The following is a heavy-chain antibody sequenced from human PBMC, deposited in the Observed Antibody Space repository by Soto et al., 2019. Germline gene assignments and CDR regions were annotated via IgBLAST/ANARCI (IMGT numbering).Heavy chain of an antibody. CDR2: INPKSGGT. V-gene: IGHV1-2*02. CDR3: AREPPLYNWNFLGSYGMDV. CDR1: GYTVTDCY. J-gene: IGHJ6*02. Sequence: ASVKVSCKASGYTVTDCYINWVRQAPGQGLEWMGWINPKSGGTNYAQKFQGRVTMTRDTSIGIVYMELSRLRSDDAAVYYCAREPPLYNWNFLGSYGMDVWGQGTTVTVSS. D-gene: IGHD1-7*01.